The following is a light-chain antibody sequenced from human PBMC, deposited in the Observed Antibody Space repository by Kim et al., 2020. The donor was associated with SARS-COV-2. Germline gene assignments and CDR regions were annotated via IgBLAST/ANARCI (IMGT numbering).Light chain of an antibody. J-gene: IGLJ3*02. Sequence: PGQSVTISCTGTSSDVGGSNRVSWYQQNPGRAPKLMIYDVSKRPSGVPDRFSGSKSGNTASLTISGLQAEDEADYYCCSSAGTTQVFGGGTQLTVL. CDR2: DVS. V-gene: IGLV2-11*03. CDR3: CSSAGTTQV. CDR1: SSDVGGSNR.